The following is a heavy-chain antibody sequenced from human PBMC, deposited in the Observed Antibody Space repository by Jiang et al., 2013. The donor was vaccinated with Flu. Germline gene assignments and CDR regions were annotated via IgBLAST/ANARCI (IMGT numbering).Heavy chain of an antibody. J-gene: IGHJ4*02. D-gene: IGHD2-15*01. Sequence: SCAASGFTFSDYYMSWIRQAPGKGLEWISYISSSGSYRNYADSVKGRFTISRDHTKKSVYLQMNSLRVEDTGVYYCARDSRWGTCSGGNCHPESRTDYWGQGTLVTVSS. CDR1: GFTFSDYY. V-gene: IGHV3-11*06. CDR3: ARDSRWGTCSGGNCHPESRTDY. CDR2: ISSSGSYR.